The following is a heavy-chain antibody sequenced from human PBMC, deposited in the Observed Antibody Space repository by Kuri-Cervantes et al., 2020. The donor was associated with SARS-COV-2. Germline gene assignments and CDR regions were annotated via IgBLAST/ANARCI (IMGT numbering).Heavy chain of an antibody. J-gene: IGHJ3*02. Sequence: GSLRLSCTVSGGSISSSSYYWGWIRQPPGKGLEWIGSIYYSGSTYYNPSLKSRVTISVDTSKNQFSLKLSSVTAADTAVYYCARDHYDSSGYAFDIWGQGTMVTVSS. CDR2: IYYSGST. V-gene: IGHV4-39*02. CDR3: ARDHYDSSGYAFDI. CDR1: GGSISSSSYY. D-gene: IGHD3-22*01.